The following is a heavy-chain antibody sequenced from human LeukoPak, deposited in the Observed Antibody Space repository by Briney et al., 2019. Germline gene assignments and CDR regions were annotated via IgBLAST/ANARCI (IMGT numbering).Heavy chain of an antibody. V-gene: IGHV1-2*02. J-gene: IGHJ4*02. CDR1: GYTFTDYY. D-gene: IGHD1-1*01. CDR3: AVLEQLTDY. Sequence: ASVKASCKASGYTFTDYYIHWVRQAPGQGLEWMGWINPNSGGTNSAQKFQGRVTMTRDTSISTAYMELSSLRADDTAVYYCAVLEQLTDYWGQGTLVTVSS. CDR2: INPNSGGT.